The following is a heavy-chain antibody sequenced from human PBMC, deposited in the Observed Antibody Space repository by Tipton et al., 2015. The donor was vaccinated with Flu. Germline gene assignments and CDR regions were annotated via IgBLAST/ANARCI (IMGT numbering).Heavy chain of an antibody. CDR2: IYLGDSDT. V-gene: IGHV5-51*01. CDR3: ARYERSSSGFDY. CDR1: GYSFTSYW. Sequence: QLMQSGAEVKKPGESLKISCKGSGYSFTSYWIGWVRQMPGKGLEWMGIIYLGDSDTRYSPSFQGQVNISADQSSSTAYLRWSSLQASDTAMYYCARYERSSSGFDYWGQGTLVTVSS. D-gene: IGHD6-6*01. J-gene: IGHJ4*02.